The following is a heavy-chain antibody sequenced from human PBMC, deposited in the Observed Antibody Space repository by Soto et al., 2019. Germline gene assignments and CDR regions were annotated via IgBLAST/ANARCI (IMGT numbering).Heavy chain of an antibody. V-gene: IGHV2-5*02. CDR3: AHLVVAGITDYFDS. J-gene: IGHJ4*02. D-gene: IGHD2-15*01. Sequence: QITLKESGPPLVKPTQTLTLTCTCSGFSLSTSGVGVGWIRQPPGKALEWLTFIYWDDDKRNSPFLKSRLTITKDTSKNHVVLTMTNMAPVDTATYYCAHLVVAGITDYFDSCGQGTLVTVSS. CDR2: IYWDDDK. CDR1: GFSLSTSGVG.